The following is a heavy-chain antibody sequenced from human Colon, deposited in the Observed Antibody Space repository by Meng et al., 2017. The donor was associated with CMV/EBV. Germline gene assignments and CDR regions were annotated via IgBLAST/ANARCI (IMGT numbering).Heavy chain of an antibody. CDR2: IWYDGTIK. D-gene: IGHD2/OR15-2a*01. CDR3: ARDPSMALTQYFDF. Sequence: GGSLRLSCAASGFSFSNHGMHWVRQAPGKGLEWVAFIWYDGTIKTSTDSVKGRFTISRDNSKNTLYLQMDNLRAEDTAVYYCARDPSMALTQYFDFWGQGTLVTVSS. J-gene: IGHJ4*02. V-gene: IGHV3-33*01. CDR1: GFSFSNHG.